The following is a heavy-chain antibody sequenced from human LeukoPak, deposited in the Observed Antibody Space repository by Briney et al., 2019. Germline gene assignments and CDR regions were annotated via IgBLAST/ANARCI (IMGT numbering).Heavy chain of an antibody. D-gene: IGHD5-18*01. CDR1: GFTISSYA. V-gene: IGHV3-23*01. CDR3: AKGRGIQLWFFDY. J-gene: IGHJ4*02. Sequence: GGSLRLSCAASGFTISSYAMSWVRQAPGKGLEWVSAISGSGGSTYYADSVKGRFTISRDNSKNTLYLQMNSLRAEDTAVYYCAKGRGIQLWFFDYWGQGTLVTVSS. CDR2: ISGSGGST.